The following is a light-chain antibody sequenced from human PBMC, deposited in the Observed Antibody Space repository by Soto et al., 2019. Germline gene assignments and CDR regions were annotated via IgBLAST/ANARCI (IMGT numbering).Light chain of an antibody. CDR1: SSDVGGYNY. CDR2: DVS. Sequence: QSALTQPASVSGSPGQSITISCTGTSSDVGGYNYVSWYQQHPDKAPKLMIYDVSNRPSGVSNRFSGSKSGNTAFLTISGLQAEDEADYYCSSYTSRSTHYVFGTGTKITVL. V-gene: IGLV2-14*01. CDR3: SSYTSRSTHYV. J-gene: IGLJ1*01.